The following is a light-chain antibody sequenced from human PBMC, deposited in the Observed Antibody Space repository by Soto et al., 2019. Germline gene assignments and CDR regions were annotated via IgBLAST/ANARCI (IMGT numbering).Light chain of an antibody. V-gene: IGKV3-11*01. CDR3: QQRHNSPIT. Sequence: IVLTPAPATLSLSPGERATLSWRARQTIRDLLAWYQQRPGQAPRLLIYGTSTRATGIPARFSGSGSGTDFTLTISSLEPADFGVYYCQQRHNSPITFGQGTRREI. CDR2: GTS. J-gene: IGKJ5*01. CDR1: QTIRDL.